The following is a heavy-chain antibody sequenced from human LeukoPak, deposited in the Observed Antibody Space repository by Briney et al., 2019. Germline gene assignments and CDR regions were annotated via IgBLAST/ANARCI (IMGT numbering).Heavy chain of an antibody. CDR2: IYPGDSDT. J-gene: IGHJ4*02. CDR3: ATSHYYDSSGYYPFDY. Sequence: GESLQISCKGSGYSFTSYWIGWVRQMPGKGLEWMGIIYPGDSDTRYSPSFQGQVTISADKSISTAYLQWSSLKASDTAMYYCATSHYYDSSGYYPFDYWGQGTLVTVSS. V-gene: IGHV5-51*01. CDR1: GYSFTSYW. D-gene: IGHD3-22*01.